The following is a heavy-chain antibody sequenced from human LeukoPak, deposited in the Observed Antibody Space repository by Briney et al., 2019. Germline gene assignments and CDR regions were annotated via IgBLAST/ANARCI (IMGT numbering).Heavy chain of an antibody. CDR2: IHHSGST. V-gene: IGHV4-4*02. CDR1: GGSISSSNW. J-gene: IGHJ4*02. D-gene: IGHD2-15*01. Sequence: SSGTLSLTCAVSGGSISSSNWWSWVRQPPGKGLEWIGEIHHSGSTNYNPSLKSRVTISVDKSKNQFSLKLSSVTAADTAVYYCARDSYCSGGSCYYFDYWGQGTLVTVSS. CDR3: ARDSYCSGGSCYYFDY.